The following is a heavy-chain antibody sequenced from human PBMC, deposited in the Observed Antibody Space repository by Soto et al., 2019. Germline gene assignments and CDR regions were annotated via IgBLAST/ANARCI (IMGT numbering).Heavy chain of an antibody. Sequence: ASETLSLTCTVSGGSISSSSYYWGWIRQPPGKGLEWIGSIYYSGSTYYNPSLKSRVTISVDTSKNQFSLKLSSVTAADTAVYYCARLEVAAAGYYFDYWGQGTLVNVSS. J-gene: IGHJ4*02. CDR2: IYYSGST. D-gene: IGHD6-13*01. V-gene: IGHV4-39*01. CDR1: GGSISSSSYY. CDR3: ARLEVAAAGYYFDY.